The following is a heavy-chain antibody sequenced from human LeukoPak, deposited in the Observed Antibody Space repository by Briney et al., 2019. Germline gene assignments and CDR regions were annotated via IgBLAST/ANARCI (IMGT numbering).Heavy chain of an antibody. V-gene: IGHV3-66*01. CDR1: GFTVTSNY. J-gene: IGHJ6*02. CDR2: VYPGGFT. Sequence: GGSLRLSCAVSGFTVTSNYMSWVRQAPGKALEWVSVVYPGGFTYHADSVKGRFTISRDTSKNTVYLQMNSLRAEDTAVYYCAIGGVIWRMDVWGQGTTVTVSS. D-gene: IGHD2/OR15-2a*01. CDR3: AIGGVIWRMDV.